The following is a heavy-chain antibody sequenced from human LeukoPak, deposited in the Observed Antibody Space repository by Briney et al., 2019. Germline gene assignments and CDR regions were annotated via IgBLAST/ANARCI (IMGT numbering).Heavy chain of an antibody. CDR2: ISGGGGST. CDR3: ARDILTGYYSPN. V-gene: IGHV3-23*01. CDR1: GFTFSSYA. Sequence: VQPGGSLILSCAASGFTFSSYAMSWVRQAPGKGLEWVSRISGGGGSTYYADSVKGRFTISRDNSKNTLCLQMNSLRAEDTAVCYCARDILTGYYSPNWGQGTLVTVSS. D-gene: IGHD3-9*01. J-gene: IGHJ4*02.